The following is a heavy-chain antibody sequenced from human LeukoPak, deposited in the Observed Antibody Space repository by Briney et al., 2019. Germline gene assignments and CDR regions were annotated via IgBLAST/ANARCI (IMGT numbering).Heavy chain of an antibody. CDR1: GFTLGNAW. Sequence: GGSLRLSCAASGFTLGNAWMSWVRQAPGKGLEWVGRIKSKTDGGTTDFAAPVKGRFTISRDDSENTLYLQMNSLKTEDTAVYYCTRVTVTSYYIDDWGQGTLVAVSS. V-gene: IGHV3-15*01. CDR2: IKSKTDGGTT. J-gene: IGHJ4*02. CDR3: TRVTVTSYYIDD. D-gene: IGHD4-17*01.